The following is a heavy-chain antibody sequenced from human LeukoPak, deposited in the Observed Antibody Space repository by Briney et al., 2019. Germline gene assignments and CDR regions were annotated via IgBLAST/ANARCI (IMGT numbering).Heavy chain of an antibody. J-gene: IGHJ4*02. CDR1: GFTFDDYT. V-gene: IGHV3-43*01. Sequence: GGSLRLSCAASGFTFDDYTMHWVRQAPGKGLEWVSLISWDGGSTYYADSAKGRFTISRDNSKNSLYLQMNSLRTEDTALYYCAKDADYYDSSGPADYWGQGTLVTVSS. D-gene: IGHD3-22*01. CDR3: AKDADYYDSSGPADY. CDR2: ISWDGGST.